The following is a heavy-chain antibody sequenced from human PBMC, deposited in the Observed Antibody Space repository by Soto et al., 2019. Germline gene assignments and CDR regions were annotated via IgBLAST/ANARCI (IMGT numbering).Heavy chain of an antibody. D-gene: IGHD4-17*01. CDR2: INPNSGGT. CDR3: AAPPPATQGPAVTRRLHYGMDV. CDR1: GYTFTGYY. V-gene: IGHV1-2*02. Sequence: GASVKVSCKASGYTFTGYYMHWVRQAPGQGLEWMGWINPNSGGTNYAQKFQGRVTMTRDTSISTAYMELSRLRSDDTAVYYCAAPPPATQGPAVTRRLHYGMDVWGQGTTVTVSS. J-gene: IGHJ6*02.